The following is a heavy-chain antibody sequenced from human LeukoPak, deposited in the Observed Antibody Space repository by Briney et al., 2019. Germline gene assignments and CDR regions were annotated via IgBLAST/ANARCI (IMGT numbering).Heavy chain of an antibody. CDR2: IIPIFGTA. D-gene: IGHD6-13*01. CDR1: GGTFSSYA. Sequence: SVNVSCKASGGTFSSYAISWVRQAPGQGLEWMGGIIPIFGTANYAQKFQGRVTITTDESTSTAYMELSSLRSEDTAVYYCARDALPGYSSSWYWFDPWGQGTLVTVSS. J-gene: IGHJ5*02. V-gene: IGHV1-69*05. CDR3: ARDALPGYSSSWYWFDP.